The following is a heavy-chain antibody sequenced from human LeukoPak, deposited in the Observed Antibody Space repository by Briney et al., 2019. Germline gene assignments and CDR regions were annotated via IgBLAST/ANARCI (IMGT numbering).Heavy chain of an antibody. D-gene: IGHD3-10*01. CDR3: AKARSRGSSYFAY. V-gene: IGHV3-23*01. CDR1: GFTFSSYA. Sequence: GGSLRLSCAASGFTFSSYATSWVRQAPGKGLEWVSAISGSGGSTYYADSVKGRFTISRDNSKNTLYLQMNSLRAEDTAVYYCAKARSRGSSYFAYGAQEPLLTVSS. J-gene: IGHJ4*02. CDR2: ISGSGGST.